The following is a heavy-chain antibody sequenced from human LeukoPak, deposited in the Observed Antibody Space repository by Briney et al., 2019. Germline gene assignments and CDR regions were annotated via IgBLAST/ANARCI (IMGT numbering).Heavy chain of an antibody. Sequence: PSETLSLTCTVSGGSISSYYWSWIRQPPGKGLEWIGYIYYSGSTYYNPSLKSRVTISVDTSKNQFSLKLSSVTAADTAVYYCARVEVVAATFDYWGQGTLVTVSS. CDR1: GGSISSYY. D-gene: IGHD2-15*01. V-gene: IGHV4-59*08. CDR3: ARVEVVAATFDY. J-gene: IGHJ4*02. CDR2: IYYSGST.